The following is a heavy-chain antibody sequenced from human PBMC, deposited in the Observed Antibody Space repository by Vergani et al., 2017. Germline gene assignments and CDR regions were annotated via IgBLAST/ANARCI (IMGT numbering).Heavy chain of an antibody. V-gene: IGHV3-23*01. D-gene: IGHD6-19*01. CDR3: AKVGRSEVAGTFGAFDI. J-gene: IGHJ3*02. CDR2: LSASDRRT. Sequence: ELQLLESGGDLVQPGGSLRLSCAASGFTFIMHAMSWVRQAPGKGLEWVSTLSASDRRTHYADSVKGRFTISRDISKNTLFLHMNSLRPEDTAVYYCAKVGRSEVAGTFGAFDIWGQGTMVTVSS. CDR1: GFTFIMHA.